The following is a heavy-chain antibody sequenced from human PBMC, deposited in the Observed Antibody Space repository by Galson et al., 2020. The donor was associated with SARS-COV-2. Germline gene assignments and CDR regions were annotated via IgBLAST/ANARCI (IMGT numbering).Heavy chain of an antibody. J-gene: IGHJ4*02. V-gene: IGHV3-15*01. Sequence: GGSLRLSCAASGFTFSNAWMSWVRQAPGKGLEWVGRIKSKTDGETTDFAAPVKGRFMISRDDSKNTFFLQMNNLKTEDTAVYYCNTEVRSGFDYWGQGTLVTVPS. CDR2: IKSKTDGETT. CDR1: GFTFSNAW. CDR3: NTEVRSGFDY. D-gene: IGHD3-10*01.